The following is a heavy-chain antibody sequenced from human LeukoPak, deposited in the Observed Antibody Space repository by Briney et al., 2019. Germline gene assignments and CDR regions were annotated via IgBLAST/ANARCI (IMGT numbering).Heavy chain of an antibody. V-gene: IGHV1-46*01. CDR2: INPSGGNT. Sequence: ASVKVSRKASGYTFTSYYIYWVRQAPGQGLEWMGIINPSGGNTDYAQKFQDRVTMTRDTSTNIVYMDLSGVRFEDTSVYSCARVAISASSYFYFDYWGQGALVTVSS. CDR3: ARVAISASSYFYFDY. CDR1: GYTFTSYY. J-gene: IGHJ4*02. D-gene: IGHD3-3*02.